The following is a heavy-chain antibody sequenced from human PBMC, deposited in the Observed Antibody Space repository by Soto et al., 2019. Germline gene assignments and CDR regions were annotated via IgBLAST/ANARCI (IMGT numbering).Heavy chain of an antibody. CDR2: IWYDGSNK. V-gene: IGHV3-33*01. CDR1: GFTFSSYG. D-gene: IGHD6-13*01. J-gene: IGHJ4*02. Sequence: QVQLVESGGGVVQPGRSLRLSCAASGFTFSSYGMHWVRQAPGKGLEWVAVIWYDGSNKYYADSVKGRFTISRDNSKNTLYLQMNGLRAEDTAVYYWARDFSSWDSFDYWGQGTLVTVSS. CDR3: ARDFSSWDSFDY.